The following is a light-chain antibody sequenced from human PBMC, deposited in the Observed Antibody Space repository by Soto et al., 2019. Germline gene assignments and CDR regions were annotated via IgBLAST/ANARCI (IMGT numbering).Light chain of an antibody. J-gene: IGLJ2*01. CDR3: SSYAGSNNFVV. CDR1: GSDIGAYNY. CDR2: EVS. V-gene: IGLV2-8*01. Sequence: QSALTQPASVSGSPGQSITISCTGSGSDIGAYNYVSWYQQHPGKAPKLMIYEVSKRPSGVPDRFSGSKSGNTASLTVSGLQAEDEADYYCSSYAGSNNFVVFGGGTKLTVL.